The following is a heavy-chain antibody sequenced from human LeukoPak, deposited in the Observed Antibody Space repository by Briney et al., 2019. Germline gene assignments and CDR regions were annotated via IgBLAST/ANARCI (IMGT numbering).Heavy chain of an antibody. J-gene: IGHJ6*02. CDR1: GFTFSSYG. CDR3: ARAIAGRIQLFRPFYYYYGMDV. CDR2: ISYDGSNK. V-gene: IGHV3-30*19. Sequence: GGSLRLSCAASGFTFSSYGMHWVRQAPGKGLEWVAVISYDGSNKYYADSVKGRFTISRDNSKNTLYLQMNSLRAEDTAVYYCARAIAGRIQLFRPFYYYYGMDVWGQGTTVTVSS. D-gene: IGHD5-18*01.